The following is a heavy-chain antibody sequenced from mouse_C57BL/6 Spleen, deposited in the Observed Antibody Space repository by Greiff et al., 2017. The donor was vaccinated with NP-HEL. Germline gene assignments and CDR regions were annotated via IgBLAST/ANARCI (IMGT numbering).Heavy chain of an antibody. D-gene: IGHD3-1*01. CDR2: INPGSGGT. J-gene: IGHJ2*01. CDR3: ARSRSTWAYFDY. Sequence: VQLQQSGAELVKPGASVKLSCKASGYTFTSYWMHWVKQRPGQGLEWIGVINPGSGGTNYNEKFKGKATLTADKSSSTAYMQLSSLTSEDSAVYFCARSRSTWAYFDYWGKGTTLTVSS. V-gene: IGHV1-54*01. CDR1: GYTFTSYW.